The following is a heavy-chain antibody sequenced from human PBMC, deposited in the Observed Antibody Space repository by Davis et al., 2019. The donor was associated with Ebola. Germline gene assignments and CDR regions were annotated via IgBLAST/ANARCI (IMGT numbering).Heavy chain of an antibody. D-gene: IGHD1-26*01. CDR2: IYPGDSDT. V-gene: IGHV5-51*01. Sequence: KVSCKGSGYNFRDYWIVWVRQMPGKGLEWMGNIYPGDSDTRYSPSFQGQVTLSADKSITTAYLQWRSLKASDTAMYYCARQGGGGGRFTSFDFWGQGTLVTVSS. CDR1: GYNFRDYW. CDR3: ARQGGGGGRFTSFDF. J-gene: IGHJ4*02.